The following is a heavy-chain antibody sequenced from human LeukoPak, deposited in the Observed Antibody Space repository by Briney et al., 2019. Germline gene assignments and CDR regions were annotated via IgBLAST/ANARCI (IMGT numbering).Heavy chain of an antibody. J-gene: IGHJ4*02. Sequence: GRSLRLSCAASGFTFSNAWMSWVRQAPGKGVEWVGHIKSKIDGETTGYAAHVKGRFTISRDDSKNMLYLQMRSLKTEDTAVYYCTTELGLSFGVRYFDHWGQGTSAAVSS. CDR3: TTELGLSFGVRYFDH. CDR2: IKSKIDGETT. CDR1: GFTFSNAW. V-gene: IGHV3-15*01. D-gene: IGHD3-10*01.